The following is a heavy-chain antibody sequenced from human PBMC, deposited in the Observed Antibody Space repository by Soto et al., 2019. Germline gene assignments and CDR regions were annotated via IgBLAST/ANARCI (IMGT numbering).Heavy chain of an antibody. J-gene: IGHJ3*01. CDR1: GFTFSSYA. D-gene: IGHD3-10*01. Sequence: EVQLLESGGGLVQPGGSLRLSCAASGFTFSSYAMSWVRQAPGKGLEWVSAISGSGGSTYYADSVKCRFTIARDNSKNTLYLQMNSLRAEDTAVYYCATGHGSGVLDAFDLWGHGTIVTVSS. CDR2: ISGSGGST. CDR3: ATGHGSGVLDAFDL. V-gene: IGHV3-23*01.